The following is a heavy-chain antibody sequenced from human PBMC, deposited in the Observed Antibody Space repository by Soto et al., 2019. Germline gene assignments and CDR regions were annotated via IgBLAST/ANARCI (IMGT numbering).Heavy chain of an antibody. Sequence: ASVKVSCKASGYTFTGYYMHWVRQAPGQGLEWMGWINPNSGGTNYAQKFQGRVTMTRDTSISTAYMELSRLRSDDTAVYYCARDHRLLERLLTPEYGMDVWRQRTTVTVSS. CDR1: GYTFTGYY. CDR3: ARDHRLLERLLTPEYGMDV. D-gene: IGHD3-3*01. J-gene: IGHJ6*02. V-gene: IGHV1-2*02. CDR2: INPNSGGT.